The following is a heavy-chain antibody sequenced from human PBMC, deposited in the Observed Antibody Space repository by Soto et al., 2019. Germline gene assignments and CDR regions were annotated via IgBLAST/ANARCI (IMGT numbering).Heavy chain of an antibody. J-gene: IGHJ6*02. CDR3: AREGIAVAGSGDGMDV. Sequence: GVSVKVSCKASGGTFSSYAISWVRQAPGQGLEWMGGIIPIFGTANYAQKFQGRVTITADESTSTAYMELSSLRSEDTAVYYCAREGIAVAGSGDGMDVWGQGTTVTVSS. D-gene: IGHD6-19*01. CDR1: GGTFSSYA. V-gene: IGHV1-69*13. CDR2: IIPIFGTA.